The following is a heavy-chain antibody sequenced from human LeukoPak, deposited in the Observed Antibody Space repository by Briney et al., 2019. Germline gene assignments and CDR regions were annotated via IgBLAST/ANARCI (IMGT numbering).Heavy chain of an antibody. CDR1: GFAFSDYW. Sequence: PGGSLRLSCATFGFAFSDYWMTWVRQVPGKGLEWVANIDREGNEKYYVDSVKGRSTISRDNAKNSVDLQMDSLRVEDTAVYYCARVGTWELQRVFDFWGQGTLVTVSS. CDR3: ARVGTWELQRVFDF. CDR2: IDREGNEK. V-gene: IGHV3-7*01. D-gene: IGHD1-26*01. J-gene: IGHJ4*02.